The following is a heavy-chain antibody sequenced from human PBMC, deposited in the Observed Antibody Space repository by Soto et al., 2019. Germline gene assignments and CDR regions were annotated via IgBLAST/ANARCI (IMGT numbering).Heavy chain of an antibody. J-gene: IGHJ6*02. Sequence: QLQLQESGPGLVKPSETLSLTCTVSGGSISSMGYYWGWIRQPPGKGLEWSGRIYSSGSTYYNPSLKSRVTISVDTSQNQFSLKLTSVPAADTAVYYCASRTAHFHYYGMDVWGQGTTVTVSS. CDR2: IYSSGST. V-gene: IGHV4-39*01. CDR3: ASRTAHFHYYGMDV. CDR1: GGSISSMGYY. D-gene: IGHD4-17*01.